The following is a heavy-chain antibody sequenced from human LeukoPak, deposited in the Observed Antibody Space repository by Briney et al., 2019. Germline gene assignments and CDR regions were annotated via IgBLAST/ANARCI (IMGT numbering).Heavy chain of an antibody. J-gene: IGHJ4*02. CDR2: INPNSGGT. CDR1: GYSFADYY. CDR3: ARAAAASSYYFDY. D-gene: IGHD6-13*01. V-gene: IGHV1-2*02. Sequence: ASVKVSCKASGYSFADYYIHWVRQAPGQGLEWMGWINPNSGGTNYAQKFQGRVTMTRDTSISTAYMELSRLRSDDTAVYYCARAAAASSYYFDYWGQGTLVTVSS.